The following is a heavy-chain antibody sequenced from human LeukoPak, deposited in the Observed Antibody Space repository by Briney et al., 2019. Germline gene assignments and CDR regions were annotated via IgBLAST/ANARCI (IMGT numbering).Heavy chain of an antibody. CDR3: ARGHGPPTDCTNGVCYTRGYFDY. CDR1: GYTFTSYD. D-gene: IGHD2-8*01. V-gene: IGHV1-8*01. J-gene: IGHJ4*02. CDR2: MNPNRGNT. Sequence: ASVKVSCKASGYTFTSYDINWVRQATGQGPEWMGWMNPNRGNTGYAQKFQGRVTMTRNTSISTAYMELSSLRSEDTAVYYCARGHGPPTDCTNGVCYTRGYFDYWGQGTLVTVSS.